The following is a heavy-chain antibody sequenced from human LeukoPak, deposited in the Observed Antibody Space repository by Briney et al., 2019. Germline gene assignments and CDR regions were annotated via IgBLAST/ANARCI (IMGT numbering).Heavy chain of an antibody. V-gene: IGHV3-23*01. Sequence: GGSLRLSCAASGFTFSSYAISWVRQAPGKGLEWVSGINLRGSGTYYARSVKGRFTISRDNSKNTLYLQTNGLRAEDTALYYCAKEFSVYDSYVFDSWGRGTLVTVSS. D-gene: IGHD5/OR15-5a*01. CDR2: INLRGSGT. CDR3: AKEFSVYDSYVFDS. CDR1: GFTFSSYA. J-gene: IGHJ4*02.